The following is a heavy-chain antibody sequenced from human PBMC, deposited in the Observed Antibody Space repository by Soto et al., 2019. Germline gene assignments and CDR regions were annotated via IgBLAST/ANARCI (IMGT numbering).Heavy chain of an antibody. CDR2: INPSSGTT. CDR1: GYTFTRHY. CDR3: TSLFEGGRDFVWLLVDFFDY. D-gene: IGHD3-22*01. V-gene: IGHV1-46*01. Sequence: QVQLVQSGAEVKKPGASVKVSCKASGYTFTRHYMSWVRQAPGQGLEWMGIINPSSGTTTYAQKLQRRGIMIREPSTITVDMELRSLSSEVMVVYYCTSLFEGGRDFVWLLVDFFDYWGQGTIVSVSS. J-gene: IGHJ4*02.